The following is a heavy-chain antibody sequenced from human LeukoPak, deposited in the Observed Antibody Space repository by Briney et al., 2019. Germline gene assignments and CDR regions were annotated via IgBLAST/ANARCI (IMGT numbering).Heavy chain of an antibody. Sequence: PSETLSLTCSVSGDSISSDYWSWIRQPAGKGLEWIGRIYTSGSTNYNPSLKSRVTMSVDMSKNQFSLKLSSVTAADTAVYYGASASGYWGQGTLVTVSS. V-gene: IGHV4-4*07. CDR2: IYTSGST. CDR1: GDSISSDY. D-gene: IGHD6-19*01. CDR3: ASASGY. J-gene: IGHJ4*02.